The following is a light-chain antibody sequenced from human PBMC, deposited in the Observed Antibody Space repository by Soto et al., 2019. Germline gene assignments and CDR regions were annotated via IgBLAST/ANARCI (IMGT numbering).Light chain of an antibody. Sequence: SYELNQPPSVSVAPGQTARITCEGQNIGSKSVHWYQLRPGQAPVVVVYDDTDRPSGIPERFSGSNSGNTATLTITRVEAADGAGYYCQLRDSSNEYLALGGWTK. CDR3: QLRDSSNEYLA. V-gene: IGLV3-21*02. CDR2: DDT. CDR1: NIGSKS. J-gene: IGLJ3*02.